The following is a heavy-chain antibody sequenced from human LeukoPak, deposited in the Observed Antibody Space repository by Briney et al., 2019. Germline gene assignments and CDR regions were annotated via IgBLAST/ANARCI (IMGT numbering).Heavy chain of an antibody. D-gene: IGHD5-12*01. Sequence: PSETLSLTCTVPGGAISSYYWSWIRQPPGKGLQWLGYVYYSGSTNPNPTLKSRVTISGDTSKKQCSLKLSSLTAADTAVYYCARRYSGYGNAFDIWGQGTMVTVSS. CDR3: ARRYSGYGNAFDI. V-gene: IGHV4-59*01. CDR2: VYYSGST. J-gene: IGHJ3*02. CDR1: GGAISSYY.